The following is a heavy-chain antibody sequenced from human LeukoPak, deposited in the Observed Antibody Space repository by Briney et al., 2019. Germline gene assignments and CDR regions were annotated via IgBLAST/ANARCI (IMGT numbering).Heavy chain of an antibody. CDR2: IIPILGIA. Sequence: ASVKVSCKASGGTFSSYAISWVRQAPGQGLEWMGRIIPILGIANYAQKFQGRVTITADKSTSTAYMELSSLRSEDTAVYYCARDGGGDCYSDYWGQGTLVTVSS. CDR1: GGTFSSYA. CDR3: ARDGGGDCYSDY. J-gene: IGHJ4*02. V-gene: IGHV1-69*04. D-gene: IGHD2-21*02.